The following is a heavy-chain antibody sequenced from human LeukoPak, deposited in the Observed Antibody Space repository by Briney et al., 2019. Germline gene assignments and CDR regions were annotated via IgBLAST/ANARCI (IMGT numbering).Heavy chain of an antibody. CDR2: VKGDGSHT. D-gene: IGHD3-16*01. Sequence: PGGSLRLSCAASGFTFTTYWMHWVRQAPGKGLVWVSRVKGDGSHTNYAESVTGRFTISRDNAKNTVYLQVNSLRAEDTAVYYCARSEYEYGYGHWGLDVWGQGTTVTVSS. J-gene: IGHJ6*02. CDR1: GFTFTTYW. V-gene: IGHV3-74*01. CDR3: ARSEYEYGYGHWGLDV.